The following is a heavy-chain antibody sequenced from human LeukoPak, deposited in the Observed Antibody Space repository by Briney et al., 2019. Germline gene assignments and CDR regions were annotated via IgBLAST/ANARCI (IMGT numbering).Heavy chain of an antibody. V-gene: IGHV1-2*02. CDR1: GYTLSGYY. Sequence: ASPKVSSKASGYTLSGYYMQWVPQTPRQGLEWMGWINPNSGGTNYAQMFQGRVTMTRDTSISTGYMELSSLRSDDTAVYYCVRGGISSWSQPYFFDFWGQGTLVTVSS. CDR3: VRGGISSWSQPYFFDF. J-gene: IGHJ4*02. D-gene: IGHD6-13*01. CDR2: INPNSGGT.